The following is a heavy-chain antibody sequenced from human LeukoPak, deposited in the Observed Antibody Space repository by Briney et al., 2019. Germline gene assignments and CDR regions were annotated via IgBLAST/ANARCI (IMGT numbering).Heavy chain of an antibody. V-gene: IGHV3-23*01. CDR2: ISGGGGST. CDR1: GFTFSNYA. Sequence: GGSLRLSCAASGFTFSNYAMSWVRRAPGKGLEWVSGISGGGGSTYYADSVKGRFTISRDNSKNTLYLQMNSLRAEDTAVYYCAKDRRYDILTGYRSPSSDYWGQGTLVTVSS. D-gene: IGHD3-9*01. J-gene: IGHJ4*02. CDR3: AKDRRYDILTGYRSPSSDY.